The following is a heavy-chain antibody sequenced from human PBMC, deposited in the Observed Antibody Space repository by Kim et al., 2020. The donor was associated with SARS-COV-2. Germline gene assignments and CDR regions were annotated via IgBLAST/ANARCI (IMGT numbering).Heavy chain of an antibody. CDR1: GGSISHYY. Sequence: SETLSLTCTVSGGSISHYYWSWIRQPPGKGLEWIGYIYYTGTTTYNASLKSRVTISVDTSKNQFSLKLTSVTAADTAVYYGARDSTNLQHYMDGWGKGTT. CDR3: ARDSTNLQHYMDG. V-gene: IGHV4-59*01. J-gene: IGHJ6*03. D-gene: IGHD4-4*01. CDR2: IYYTGTT.